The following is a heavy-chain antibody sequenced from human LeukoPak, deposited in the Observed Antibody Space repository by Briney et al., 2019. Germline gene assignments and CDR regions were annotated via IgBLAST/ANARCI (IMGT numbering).Heavy chain of an antibody. J-gene: IGHJ3*02. CDR3: ARDRGYSYGPTSLTFDI. CDR2: ISSSSSTI. Sequence: GGSLRLSCAASGFTFRSYSMNWVRQAPGMGLEWVSYISSSSSTIYYADSVKGRFTISRDNAKNSLYLQMNSLRAEDTAVYYCARDRGYSYGPTSLTFDIWGQGTMVTVSS. D-gene: IGHD5-18*01. CDR1: GFTFRSYS. V-gene: IGHV3-48*01.